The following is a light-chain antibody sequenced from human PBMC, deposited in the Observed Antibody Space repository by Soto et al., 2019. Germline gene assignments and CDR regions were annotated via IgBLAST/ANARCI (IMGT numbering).Light chain of an antibody. J-gene: IGKJ3*01. CDR1: KSVSSN. CDR2: GAS. V-gene: IGKV3-15*01. Sequence: EILMTQSPATLSVSPGERATLSCRASKSVSSNLAWYQQKPGQAPRLLIYGASTRATGIPARVSGSGSGTEFTLTISSLQSEDFAVYYCQQYNNWPLTFGPGTKVDIK. CDR3: QQYNNWPLT.